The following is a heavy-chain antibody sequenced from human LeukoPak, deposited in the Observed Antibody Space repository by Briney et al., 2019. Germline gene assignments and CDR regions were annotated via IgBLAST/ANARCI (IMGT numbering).Heavy chain of an antibody. Sequence: PGGSLRLSCAASRITFNNYGISWVRQAPGKGLEWVSVIYSGGSTYYADSVKGRFTISRDNSKNTLYLQMNSLRAEDTAVYYCARDILTGYYGAFDIWGQGTMVTVSS. D-gene: IGHD3-9*01. CDR2: IYSGGST. CDR3: ARDILTGYYGAFDI. CDR1: RITFNNYG. J-gene: IGHJ3*02. V-gene: IGHV3-53*01.